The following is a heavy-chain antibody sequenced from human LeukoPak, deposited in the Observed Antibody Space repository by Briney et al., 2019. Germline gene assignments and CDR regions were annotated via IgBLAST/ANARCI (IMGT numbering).Heavy chain of an antibody. CDR3: ARGYVKEYSSSWYNAFDI. J-gene: IGHJ3*02. V-gene: IGHV3-7*01. CDR1: GFTFSGYW. CDR2: IKQDGSEK. Sequence: GGSLRLSCAASGFTFSGYWMSWLRQAPGKGLEWLANIKQDGSEKYYLDSVKGRFTISRDNAKNSLYLQMSGLRAEDTAVYYCARGYVKEYSSSWYNAFDIWGQGTMVTVSS. D-gene: IGHD6-13*01.